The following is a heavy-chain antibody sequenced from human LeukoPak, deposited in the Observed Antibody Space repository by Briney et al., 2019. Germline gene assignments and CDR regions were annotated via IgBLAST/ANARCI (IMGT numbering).Heavy chain of an antibody. CDR2: IRYDGSNK. CDR1: GFTFSNYG. D-gene: IGHD6-13*01. J-gene: IGHJ4*02. Sequence: GGSLTLSCAASGFTFSNYGMHWVRQAPGKGLEWVAFIRYDGSNKYFAVSLKARSTISRDNSKNTLYLQMNSLRAEDTAVYYCAKTAGIAAAADFDYWGQGTLVTVSS. V-gene: IGHV3-30*02. CDR3: AKTAGIAAAADFDY.